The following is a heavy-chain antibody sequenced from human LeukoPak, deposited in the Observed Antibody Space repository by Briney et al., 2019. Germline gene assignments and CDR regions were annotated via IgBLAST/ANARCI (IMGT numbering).Heavy chain of an antibody. CDR3: ASPKSTGNYYY. V-gene: IGHV4-39*01. Sequence: SETLSLTCTVSGGSISSNNYYWGWIRQPPGKGLEWIGSINFSGSAYYNPSLKSRVTISVDTSKNQFSLKLTSVTAADTAVYYCASPKSTGNYYYWGQGTLVTVSS. CDR2: INFSGSA. J-gene: IGHJ4*02. D-gene: IGHD1-26*01. CDR1: GGSISSNNYY.